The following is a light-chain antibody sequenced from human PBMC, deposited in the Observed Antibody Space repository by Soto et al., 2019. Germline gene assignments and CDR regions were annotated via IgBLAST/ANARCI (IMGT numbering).Light chain of an antibody. CDR2: DAS. V-gene: IGKV3-11*01. CDR1: QSIGTS. Sequence: DIVLTQSPASLSLSPGERATLSCGASQSIGTSLAWYQQIPGQAPRLLIFDASNNANGVPARFSGRGSGTDFTLTIGSLEPEDFAVYYCQQRGGWPLTFGEGTKVEI. J-gene: IGKJ4*01. CDR3: QQRGGWPLT.